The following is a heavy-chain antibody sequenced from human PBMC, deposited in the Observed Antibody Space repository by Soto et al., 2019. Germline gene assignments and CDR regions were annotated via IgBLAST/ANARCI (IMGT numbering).Heavy chain of an antibody. CDR3: DRDSLSGYYFDY. CDR1: GDSISSGGYS. J-gene: IGHJ4*02. D-gene: IGHD3-3*01. Sequence: QLQLQESGSGLVKPSQTLSLTCVVSGDSISSGGYSWNLIRQPPGKGLEWIGHTYHSGGTLYNPSRGSRVSSSVDKSKNQFSLRLTSVTAADTAVYYCDRDSLSGYYFDYWGQGTLVTVSS. CDR2: TYHSGGT. V-gene: IGHV4-30-2*01.